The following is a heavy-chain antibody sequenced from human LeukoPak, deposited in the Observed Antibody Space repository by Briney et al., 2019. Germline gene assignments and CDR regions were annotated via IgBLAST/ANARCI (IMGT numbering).Heavy chain of an antibody. D-gene: IGHD6-19*01. CDR3: ARDNDPRIAVAGTWGFDP. V-gene: IGHV5-51*01. CDR1: GYSFTSYW. J-gene: IGHJ5*02. Sequence: GESLKISCKGSGYSFTSYWIGWVRQMPGKGLEWMGIIYPGDSDTRYSPSFQGQVTISADKSISTAYLQWSSLKASDTAMYYCARDNDPRIAVAGTWGFDPWGQGTLVTVSS. CDR2: IYPGDSDT.